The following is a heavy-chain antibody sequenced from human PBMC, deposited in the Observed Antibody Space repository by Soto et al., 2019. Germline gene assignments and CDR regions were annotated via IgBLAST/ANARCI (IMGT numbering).Heavy chain of an antibody. J-gene: IGHJ6*02. CDR2: IYSSGNI. D-gene: IGHD3-10*01. CDR1: GFIVRSNY. CDR3: ARDSGMIRGNYGMDV. Sequence: ESGGGLIQPGGSLRLSCAASGFIVRSNYMTWVRQAPGKGLEWVSVIYSSGNIYYPDSVKGRFTTSRDNSQNTFFLQMNSLRAEDTAVYYCARDSGMIRGNYGMDVWGQGTTVIVSS. V-gene: IGHV3-53*01.